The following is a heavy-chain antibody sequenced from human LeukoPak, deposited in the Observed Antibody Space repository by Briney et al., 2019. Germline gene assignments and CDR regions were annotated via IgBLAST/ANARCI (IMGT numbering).Heavy chain of an antibody. CDR1: GFTFSSYA. CDR3: AKDLYYYESSGYYNFDY. CDR2: ISGSGGST. Sequence: PGGSLRLSCAASGFTFSSYAMSWVRQAPGKGLEWVSAISGSGGSTYYADSVKGRFTISRDNSKNTLYLQMNSLRAEDTAACYCAKDLYYYESSGYYNFDYWGQGTLVTVSS. D-gene: IGHD3-22*01. V-gene: IGHV3-23*01. J-gene: IGHJ4*02.